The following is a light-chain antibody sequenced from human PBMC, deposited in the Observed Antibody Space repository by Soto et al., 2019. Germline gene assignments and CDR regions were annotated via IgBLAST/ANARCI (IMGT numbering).Light chain of an antibody. CDR3: QQRSNWPVT. J-gene: IGKJ3*01. Sequence: EIVLTQSPATLSLSPGERATLSCRASQSVSSNLAWYQQKPGQAPRLLIYDASNRATGIPARFSGSGSGTGFTLPISSLEPEDFAVYYCQQRSNWPVTFGPGTKVDIK. CDR2: DAS. V-gene: IGKV3-11*01. CDR1: QSVSSN.